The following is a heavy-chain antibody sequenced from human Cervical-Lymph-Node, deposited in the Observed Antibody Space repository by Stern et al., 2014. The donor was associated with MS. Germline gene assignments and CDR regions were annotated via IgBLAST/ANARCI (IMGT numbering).Heavy chain of an antibody. CDR3: ARDRVSAATAFDY. CDR1: GFTFSSYS. V-gene: IGHV3-21*01. J-gene: IGHJ4*02. Sequence: EMQLVESGGGLVKPGGSLRLSCAASGFTFSSYSMNWVRQAPGKGLEWVSSISSSSSYIYYADSVKGRFTISRDNAKNSLYLQMNSLRAEDTAVYYCARDRVSAATAFDYWGQGTLVTVSS. D-gene: IGHD2-8*01. CDR2: ISSSSSYI.